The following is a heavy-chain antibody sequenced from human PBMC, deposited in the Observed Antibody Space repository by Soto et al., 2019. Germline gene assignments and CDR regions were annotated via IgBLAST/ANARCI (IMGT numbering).Heavy chain of an antibody. CDR2: ISGSGGST. CDR1: GFTFSSYG. Sequence: GGSLRLSCAVSGFTFSSYGISWVRQAPGKGLEWVSSISGSGGSTYYPDSVKGRFTISRDNSKNTLYLQMNSLRAEDTAIYYCAKGNSGRYYSDYWGQGXLVTVSS. CDR3: AKGNSGRYYSDY. J-gene: IGHJ4*02. D-gene: IGHD1-26*01. V-gene: IGHV3-23*01.